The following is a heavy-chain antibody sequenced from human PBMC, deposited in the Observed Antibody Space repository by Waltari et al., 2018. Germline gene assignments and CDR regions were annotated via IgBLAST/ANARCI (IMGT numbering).Heavy chain of an antibody. CDR3: ARIEYIAAPQEDY. D-gene: IGHD6-6*01. V-gene: IGHV3-21*01. J-gene: IGHJ4*02. CDR1: GFTFSSYS. Sequence: EVQLVESGGGLVKPGGSLRLSCAASGFTFSSYSMNWVRQAPGKGLEWVSSISSSSSYIYYADSVKGRFTISRDNAKNSLYLQMNSLRAEDTAVYYCARIEYIAAPQEDYWGQGTLVTVSS. CDR2: ISSSSSYI.